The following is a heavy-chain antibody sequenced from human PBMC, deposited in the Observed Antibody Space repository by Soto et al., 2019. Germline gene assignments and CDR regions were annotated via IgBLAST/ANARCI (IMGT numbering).Heavy chain of an antibody. Sequence: QVQLQESAPGLVKPSGTLSLTCAVSGGSISSSNWWSWVRQPPGKGLEWIGEIYHSGSTNYNPSLKSRGTISVEKSTKQSSLKLSSVTAADTAVYYCARDARQYCSSTSCYPAWGDAFDIWGQGTMVTVSS. J-gene: IGHJ3*02. D-gene: IGHD2-2*01. CDR2: IYHSGST. CDR3: ARDARQYCSSTSCYPAWGDAFDI. V-gene: IGHV4-4*02. CDR1: GGSISSSNW.